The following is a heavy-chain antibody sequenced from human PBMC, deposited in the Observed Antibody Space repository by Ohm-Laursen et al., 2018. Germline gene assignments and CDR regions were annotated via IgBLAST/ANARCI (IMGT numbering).Heavy chain of an antibody. CDR2: ISGTGGST. D-gene: IGHD2-2*01. J-gene: IGHJ3*02. Sequence: SLRLSCTASGFTFSSYAMSWVRQAPGKGLEWVSAISGTGGSTYHADSVKGRFTISRDNSNNTLYLQMHSLRAEDTAVYFCAKNMVVVPAAGDAFDIWGQGTMVTVSS. V-gene: IGHV3-23*01. CDR3: AKNMVVVPAAGDAFDI. CDR1: GFTFSSYA.